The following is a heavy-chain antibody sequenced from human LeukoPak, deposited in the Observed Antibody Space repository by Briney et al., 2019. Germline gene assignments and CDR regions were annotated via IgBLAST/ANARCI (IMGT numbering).Heavy chain of an antibody. J-gene: IGHJ6*02. V-gene: IGHV3-21*01. CDR2: ISSSSSYI. D-gene: IGHD3-22*01. CDR3: ARDRDYYDSSGYYYHV. Sequence: GGSLRLSCAASGFTFSSYSMNWVRQAPGKGLEWVSSISSSSSYIYYADSVKGRFTISRDNAKNSLYLQMNSLRAEDTAVCYCARDRDYYDSSGYYYHVWGQGTTVTVSS. CDR1: GFTFSSYS.